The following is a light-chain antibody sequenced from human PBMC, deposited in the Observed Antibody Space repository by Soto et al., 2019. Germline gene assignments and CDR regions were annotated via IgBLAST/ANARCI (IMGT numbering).Light chain of an antibody. Sequence: DIQMTQSPSSLSASVGDRVTITCRASQGIGNFLAWYQQKPGKVPKLLIYAASTLQSGVPSRFSGSGSGTDFTLTISSLQPEDAANYYCQKYNSAPLTFGGGTKVEIK. CDR1: QGIGNF. J-gene: IGKJ4*01. V-gene: IGKV1-27*01. CDR3: QKYNSAPLT. CDR2: AAS.